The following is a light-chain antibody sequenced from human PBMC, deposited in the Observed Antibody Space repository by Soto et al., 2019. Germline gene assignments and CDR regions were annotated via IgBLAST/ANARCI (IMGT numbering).Light chain of an antibody. CDR3: TSYASSVNYV. Sequence: QSALTQPASVSGSPGQSITISCTGTSSDVGAYNYVSWYQQHPGKAPKLMLYEVSHRPSGVSNRFSGSKSGNTASLTISGLQAEDEADYYCTSYASSVNYVFGTGTKLTVL. CDR2: EVS. CDR1: SSDVGAYNY. V-gene: IGLV2-14*01. J-gene: IGLJ1*01.